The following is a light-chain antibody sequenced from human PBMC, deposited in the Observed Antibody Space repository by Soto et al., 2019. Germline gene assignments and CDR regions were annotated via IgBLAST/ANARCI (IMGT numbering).Light chain of an antibody. CDR3: TSYTSSSARV. CDR2: EVS. Sequence: QSALTQPASVSGSPGQSITISCTGTSSDVGGHDYVSWYQQHPGKAPKLIIYEVSNRPSGISNRFSGSKSGNTASLTISGLQAEDEADYYCTSYTSSSARVFGTGTKVTVL. CDR1: SSDVGGHDY. J-gene: IGLJ1*01. V-gene: IGLV2-14*01.